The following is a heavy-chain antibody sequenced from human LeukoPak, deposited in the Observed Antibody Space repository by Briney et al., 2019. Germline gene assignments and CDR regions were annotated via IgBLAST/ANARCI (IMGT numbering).Heavy chain of an antibody. V-gene: IGHV4-59*01. CDR2: IYYSGST. Sequence: SETLSLTCTVSGGSISSYYWSWIRQPPGKGLEWIGYIYYSGSTNYNPSLKSRVTISVDTSKNQFSLKLSSVTAADTAVYYCARAARRVVPAAITDYYYYYMDVWGKGTTVTVSS. CDR3: ARAARRVVPAAITDYYYYYMDV. D-gene: IGHD2-2*01. J-gene: IGHJ6*03. CDR1: GGSISSYY.